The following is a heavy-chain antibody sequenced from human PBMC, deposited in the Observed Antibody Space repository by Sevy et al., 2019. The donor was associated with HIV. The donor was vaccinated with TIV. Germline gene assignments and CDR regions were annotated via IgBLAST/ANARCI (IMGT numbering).Heavy chain of an antibody. CDR2: INPSGGST. V-gene: IGHV1-46*01. J-gene: IGHJ4*02. CDR3: ARVRVDYGDYGTRFFDY. D-gene: IGHD4-17*01. Sequence: ASVKVSCKASGYTFTSYYMHCVRQAPGQGLEWMGIINPSGGSTSYAQKFQGRVTMTRDTSTSTVYMELSSLRSEDTAVYYCARVRVDYGDYGTRFFDYWGQRTLVTVSS. CDR1: GYTFTSYY.